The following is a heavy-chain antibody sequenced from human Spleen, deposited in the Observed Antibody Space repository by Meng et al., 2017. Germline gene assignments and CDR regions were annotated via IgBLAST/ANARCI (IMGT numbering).Heavy chain of an antibody. J-gene: IGHJ4*02. CDR2: IITPLRTA. D-gene: IGHD7-27*01. CDR1: GGTFSSYT. Sequence: QVQLVRSGAEVKKPGSSVKVSCKASGGTFSSYTITWVRQAPGQGLEWMGGIITPLRTANYAQKFQDRVTITADESTSTAYMELSSLRSEDTAVYYCARESATLGYFFDYWGQGTLVTVSS. CDR3: ARESATLGYFFDY. V-gene: IGHV1-69*01.